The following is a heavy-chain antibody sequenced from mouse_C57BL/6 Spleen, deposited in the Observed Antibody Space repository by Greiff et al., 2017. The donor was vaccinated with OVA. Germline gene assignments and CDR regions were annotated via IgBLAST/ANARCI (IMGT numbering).Heavy chain of an antibody. J-gene: IGHJ3*01. CDR3: AKNKGLGPFAY. CDR1: GFSLTSYG. V-gene: IGHV2-4*01. D-gene: IGHD3-3*01. Sequence: QVQLKESGPGLVQPSQSLSITCTVSGFSLTSYGVHWVRQPPGKGLEWLGVIWSGGSTDYNAAFISRRSISKDNSKGQVFFKMNSLQADDTAIYYCAKNKGLGPFAYWGQGTLVTVSA. CDR2: IWSGGST.